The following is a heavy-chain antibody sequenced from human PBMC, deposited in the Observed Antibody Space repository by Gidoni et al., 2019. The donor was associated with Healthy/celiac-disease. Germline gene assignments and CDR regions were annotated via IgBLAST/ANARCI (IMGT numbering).Heavy chain of an antibody. CDR1: GFTFSSQS. Sequence: EVQLVESGGGLVKPGGSLRLSCAASGFTFSSQSMNWVRQAPGKGLEWVSSISSSSSYIYYADSVKCRSTISRDNAKNSLYLQMNSLRAEDTAVYYCARDVWFGELSTDDAFDIWGQGTMVTVSS. CDR3: ARDVWFGELSTDDAFDI. V-gene: IGHV3-21*01. J-gene: IGHJ3*02. CDR2: ISSSSSYI. D-gene: IGHD3-10*01.